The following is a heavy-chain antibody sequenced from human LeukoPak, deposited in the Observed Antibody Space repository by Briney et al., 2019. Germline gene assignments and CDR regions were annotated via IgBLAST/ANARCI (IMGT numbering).Heavy chain of an antibody. CDR2: ISAYNDNT. CDR3: ARDLVATFTIFGVDYYYYYMDV. D-gene: IGHD3-3*01. J-gene: IGHJ6*03. V-gene: IGHV1-18*01. CDR1: GYTFTSYG. Sequence: ASVKVSCKASGYTFTSYGISWVRQAPGQGLEWMGWISAYNDNTNYAQKLQGRVTMTTDTSTSTAYMELRSLRSDDTAVYYCARDLVATFTIFGVDYYYYYMDVWGKGTTVTVSS.